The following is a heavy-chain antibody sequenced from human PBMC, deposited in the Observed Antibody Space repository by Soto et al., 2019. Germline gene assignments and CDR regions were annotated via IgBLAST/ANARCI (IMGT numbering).Heavy chain of an antibody. V-gene: IGHV4-34*01. CDR3: ARDGYSYGLDY. CDR1: GGSFSGYY. J-gene: IGHJ4*02. Sequence: QVQLQQWGAGLLKPSETLSLTCAVYGGSFSGYYWSWIRQPPGKGLEWIGEINHSGSTNYTPSLKSRVTISVDTSKNQFSLKLSSVTAADTAVYYCARDGYSYGLDYWGQGTLVTVSS. D-gene: IGHD5-18*01. CDR2: INHSGST.